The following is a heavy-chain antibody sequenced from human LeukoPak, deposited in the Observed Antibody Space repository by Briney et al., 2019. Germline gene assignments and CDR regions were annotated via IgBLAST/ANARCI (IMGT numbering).Heavy chain of an antibody. CDR3: ARVSRGFYDSSGYWIDF. D-gene: IGHD3-22*01. V-gene: IGHV4-38-2*02. CDR2: IYHSGST. CDR1: GYSISSGYY. J-gene: IGHJ4*02. Sequence: SETLSLTCTVSGYSISSGYYWGWIRQPPGKGLEWIGSIYHSGSTYYNPSLKSRVTISVDTSKNQFSLKLSSVTAADTAVYYCARVSRGFYDSSGYWIDFWGQGTLVTVSS.